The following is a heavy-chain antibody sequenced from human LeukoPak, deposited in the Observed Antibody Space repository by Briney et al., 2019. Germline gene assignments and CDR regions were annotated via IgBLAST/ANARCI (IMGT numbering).Heavy chain of an antibody. CDR1: GFTFSHFD. D-gene: IGHD6-13*01. Sequence: GTSLRLSCSASGFTFSHFDFHWVRQAPGKGLEWVAVISYDGANEYYADSVRGRFTISRDDSKSAVFLQMNSLRAEDSASYYCKTHPIASAGPIYDAFDVWGQGTRVTVS. J-gene: IGHJ3*01. V-gene: IGHV3-30*03. CDR2: ISYDGANE. CDR3: KTHPIASAGPIYDAFDV.